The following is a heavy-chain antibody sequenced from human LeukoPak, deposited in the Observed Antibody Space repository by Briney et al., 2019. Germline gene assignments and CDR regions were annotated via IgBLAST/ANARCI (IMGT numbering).Heavy chain of an antibody. Sequence: ASVKVSCKASGYTFTGYYMHWVRQAPGQGLEWMGWINPNSGGTNYAQKFQGRVTMTRDTSISTAYMELSRLRSDDTAVYYCAREPVRDYDSSGYYFQGFDPWGQGTLVTVSS. J-gene: IGHJ5*02. D-gene: IGHD3-22*01. V-gene: IGHV1-2*02. CDR1: GYTFTGYY. CDR2: INPNSGGT. CDR3: AREPVRDYDSSGYYFQGFDP.